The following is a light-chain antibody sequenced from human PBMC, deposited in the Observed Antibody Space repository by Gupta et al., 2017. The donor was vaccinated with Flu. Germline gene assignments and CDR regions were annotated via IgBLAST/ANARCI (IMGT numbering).Light chain of an antibody. CDR3: AARDDSLDGSV. V-gene: IGLV1-44*01. Sequence: RFTISCSGSSSNIGSNTVNWYQQLPGTAPHLVIYRNNQRPSGVPDRFSGSKSGTSAYLAISGLQAEDEADYFCAARDDSLDGSVFGGGTKLTVL. CDR1: SSNIGSNT. J-gene: IGLJ2*01. CDR2: RNN.